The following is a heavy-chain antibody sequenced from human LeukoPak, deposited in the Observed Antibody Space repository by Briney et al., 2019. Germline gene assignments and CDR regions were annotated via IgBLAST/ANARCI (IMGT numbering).Heavy chain of an antibody. Sequence: GGSLRLSCAASGFTFGDYYMNWIRQAPGKGLEWVSYISNSGSTKYYADSVKGRFTISRDNAKNSLYLQMNSLRAEDTAVYYCARGRDSSGWYARAKGPLSLWGQGTLVTVSS. J-gene: IGHJ4*02. D-gene: IGHD6-19*01. V-gene: IGHV3-11*01. CDR2: ISNSGSTK. CDR1: GFTFGDYY. CDR3: ARGRDSSGWYARAKGPLSL.